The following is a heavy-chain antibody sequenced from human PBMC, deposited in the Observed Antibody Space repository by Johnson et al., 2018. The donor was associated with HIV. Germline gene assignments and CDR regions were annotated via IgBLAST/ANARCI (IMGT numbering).Heavy chain of an antibody. CDR3: VRDDGSDYEAFDI. CDR2: IKQDGSEE. J-gene: IGHJ3*02. V-gene: IGHV3-7*05. CDR1: GFTFTNFW. D-gene: IGHD2-21*01. Sequence: VQLVESGGGLVQPGGSLRLSCAASGFTFTNFWMSWVRQAPGKGLEWVADIKQDGSEEYYLDPVKGRFTISRDNARKSLYLQMNNLRAEDTAVYYCVRDDGSDYEAFDIWGQGTMVTVSS.